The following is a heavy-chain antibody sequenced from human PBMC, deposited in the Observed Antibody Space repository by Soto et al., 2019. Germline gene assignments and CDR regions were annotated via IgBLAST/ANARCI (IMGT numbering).Heavy chain of an antibody. J-gene: IGHJ4*02. CDR1: GFVFGGYG. D-gene: IGHD3-16*01. CDR3: ARGGDVFDY. Sequence: QVQLVESGGGVVRPGKSLTVSCTGSGFVFGGYGIHWVRQTPGKGLEGLAMTSYDGSNKYFADSVKGRFTISRDNSKNTVYLQMDNLRLEDTAVYYCARGGDVFDYWGRGTLVTVSS. V-gene: IGHV3-30*03. CDR2: TSYDGSNK.